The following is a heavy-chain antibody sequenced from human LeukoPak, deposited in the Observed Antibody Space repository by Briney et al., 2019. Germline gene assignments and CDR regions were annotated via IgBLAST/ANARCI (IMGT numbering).Heavy chain of an antibody. Sequence: NHDGSEKYYVASVKGRFRISRDNAKNSLYLQMKSLTAEDAAVYYCAIWKRGGYYGEALDIWAQGTLVTVSS. J-gene: IGHJ3*02. CDR3: AIWKRGGYYGEALDI. V-gene: IGHV3-7*01. CDR2: NHDGSEK. D-gene: IGHD3-3*01.